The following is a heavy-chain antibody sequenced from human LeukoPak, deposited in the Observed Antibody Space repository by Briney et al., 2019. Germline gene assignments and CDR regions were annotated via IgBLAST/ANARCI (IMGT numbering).Heavy chain of an antibody. Sequence: GGSVKVSCKASGYTFIGYYMHWVRQAPGQELDWMGWINPNSGGTNYAQKFQGRVTLIRDTSSSTDYMELSMQRSDDTAVYYGARDRRRVINYYCGMGVWGQGTTVTVSS. V-gene: IGHV1-2*02. CDR2: INPNSGGT. D-gene: IGHD3-10*01. CDR3: ARDRRRVINYYCGMGV. CDR1: GYTFIGYY. J-gene: IGHJ6*01.